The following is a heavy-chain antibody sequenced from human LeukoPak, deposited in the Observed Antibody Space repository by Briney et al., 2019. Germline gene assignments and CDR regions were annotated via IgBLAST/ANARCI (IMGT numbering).Heavy chain of an antibody. CDR1: GYSFTSYG. CDR3: ARDQDYGDSLDY. Sequence: GESLKISCKASGYSFTSYGISWVRQAPGQGLEWMGWISAYNGNTNYAQKLQGRVTMTTDTSTSTAYMELRSLRSDDTAVYYCARDQDYGDSLDYWGQGTLVTVSS. J-gene: IGHJ4*02. CDR2: ISAYNGNT. D-gene: IGHD4-17*01. V-gene: IGHV1-18*01.